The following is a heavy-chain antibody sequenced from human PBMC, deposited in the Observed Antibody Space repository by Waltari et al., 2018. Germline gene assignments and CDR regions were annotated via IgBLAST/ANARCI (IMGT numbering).Heavy chain of an antibody. CDR3: ARGRVVVDY. V-gene: IGHV3-7*01. J-gene: IGHJ4*02. CDR2: IKQDGNGK. CDR1: GFTFSSYW. D-gene: IGHD2-15*01. Sequence: EVQLVESGGGLVQPGGSLRLSCAASGFTFSSYWMNWVRQAPGKGLGWVANIKQDGNGKYYVDSVKGRFTIARDNAKNSLYLQMNSLRAEDTAVYYCARGRVVVDYWGQGTLVTVSS.